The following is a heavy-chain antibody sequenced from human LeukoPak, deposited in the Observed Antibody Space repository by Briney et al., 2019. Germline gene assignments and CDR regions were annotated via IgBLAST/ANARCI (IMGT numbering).Heavy chain of an antibody. J-gene: IGHJ6*02. CDR1: GFTFSTYP. Sequence: PGGSLRLSCSASGFTFSTYPMHWVRQAPGKGLEYVSTIFANGDITSYAASVKGRFTTSRDNSKNTLYLQMSSLRPEDTAVYYCVKCPSDGLDVWGQGATVTVSS. CDR3: VKCPSDGLDV. V-gene: IGHV3-64D*09. CDR2: IFANGDIT.